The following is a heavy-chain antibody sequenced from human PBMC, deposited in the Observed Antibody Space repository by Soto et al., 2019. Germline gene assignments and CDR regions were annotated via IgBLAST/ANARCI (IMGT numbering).Heavy chain of an antibody. CDR3: AHKGSGLYPLDY. V-gene: IGHV2-5*02. Sequence: QITLKESGPPLLKPTQTLTLTCTFSGFSLDTSGVGVGWIRQPPGKALEWVAVIYWDDNKHFSPSLESRLTITKDTSKNLVVLTMTDMDPVDTATYYCAHKGSGLYPLDYWGQGTLVTVSS. CDR2: IYWDDNK. CDR1: GFSLDTSGVG. D-gene: IGHD3-10*01. J-gene: IGHJ4*02.